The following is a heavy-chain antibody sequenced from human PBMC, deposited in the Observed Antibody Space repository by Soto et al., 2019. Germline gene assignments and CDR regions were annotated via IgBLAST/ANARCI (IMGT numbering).Heavy chain of an antibody. V-gene: IGHV1-3*04. D-gene: IGHD2-15*01. CDR3: ARGNSGGFDI. CDR2: MNTLNGDT. Sequence: QVQLVQSGAEVKKPGASVKVSCKASGYTLTTYSMHWVRQAPGQRLEWMGWMNTLNGDTKYSQRFQGRLTIIRDTSARTAYMELSSRRSEDTAIFDCARGNSGGFDIWGQGTMVTVSS. CDR1: GYTLTTYS. J-gene: IGHJ3*02.